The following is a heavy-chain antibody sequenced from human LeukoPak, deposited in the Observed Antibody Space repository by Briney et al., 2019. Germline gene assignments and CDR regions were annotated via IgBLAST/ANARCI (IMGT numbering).Heavy chain of an antibody. CDR3: ARIFWSGIYTPSYWLDP. D-gene: IGHD3-3*01. V-gene: IGHV1-69*15. Sequence: SVKVSCKASGGTFNYGFSWVRQAPGQGLEWMGTIIPISDARDYAQKFQGRVTITADESTSSAYMELSSLRSEDTAVYYCARIFWSGIYTPSYWLDPWGQGTLVTVSS. J-gene: IGHJ5*02. CDR1: GGTFNYG. CDR2: IIPISDAR.